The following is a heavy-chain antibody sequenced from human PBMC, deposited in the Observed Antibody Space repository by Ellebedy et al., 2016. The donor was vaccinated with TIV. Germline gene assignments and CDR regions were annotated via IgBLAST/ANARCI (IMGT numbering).Heavy chain of an antibody. CDR3: ATRSGSGSYYPFDY. V-gene: IGHV5-51*01. CDR1: GYSFTTSW. J-gene: IGHJ4*02. D-gene: IGHD3-10*01. CDR2: VFPADSDT. Sequence: KVSCKGSGYSFTTSWIAWVRQLPGKGLEWMGIVFPADSDTRYSPSFQGQVTISADKSISTAYLQWSSLNASDTAMYYCATRSGSGSYYPFDYWGQGTLVTVSS.